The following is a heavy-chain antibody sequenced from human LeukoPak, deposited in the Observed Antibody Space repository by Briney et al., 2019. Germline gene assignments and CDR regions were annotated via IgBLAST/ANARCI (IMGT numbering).Heavy chain of an antibody. CDR3: ARAHNWKYGTFDY. D-gene: IGHD1-7*01. V-gene: IGHV3-23*01. CDR1: GFTFSSYG. J-gene: IGHJ4*02. Sequence: GGSLRLSCAASGFTFSSYGMSWVRQAPGKGLEWVSAISGSGGSTYYADSVKGRFTISRDNSKNTLYLQMNSLRVEDTAVYYCARAHNWKYGTFDYWGQGTLVTVSS. CDR2: ISGSGGST.